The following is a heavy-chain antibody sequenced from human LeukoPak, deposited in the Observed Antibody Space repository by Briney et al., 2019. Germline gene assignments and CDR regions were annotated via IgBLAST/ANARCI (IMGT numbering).Heavy chain of an antibody. J-gene: IGHJ5*02. V-gene: IGHV1-8*01. CDR2: MNPNSGNT. Sequence: GASVKVSCKASGYTFTSYDINWVRQATGQGLEWMGWMNPNSGNTGYAQKFQGRVTMTRNTSISTAYMELSSLGSEDTAVYYCARGRMVRGVGNWFDPWGQGTLVTVSS. CDR3: ARGRMVRGVGNWFDP. D-gene: IGHD3-10*01. CDR1: GYTFTSYD.